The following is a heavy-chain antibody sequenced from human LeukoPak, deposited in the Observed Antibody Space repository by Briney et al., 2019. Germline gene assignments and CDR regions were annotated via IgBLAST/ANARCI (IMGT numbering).Heavy chain of an antibody. CDR1: GGSFSGYY. CDR3: AKERGSFSRALGY. D-gene: IGHD3-16*01. V-gene: IGHV4-34*01. J-gene: IGHJ4*02. CDR2: INHSGST. Sequence: TETLSLTCAVYGGSFSGYYWSWIRQPPGKGLEWIGEINHSGSTNYNPSLKSRVTISVDTSKNQFSLKLSSVTAEDTAVYYCAKERGSFSRALGYWGQGTLVTVSS.